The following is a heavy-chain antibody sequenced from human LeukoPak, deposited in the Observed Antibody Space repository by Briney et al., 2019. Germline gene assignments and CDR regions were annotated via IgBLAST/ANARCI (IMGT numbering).Heavy chain of an antibody. J-gene: IGHJ4*02. CDR3: ARDRGATTDFDY. D-gene: IGHD4-11*01. Sequence: SQTLSLTCTVSGGSIRSGGYFWSWIRQHPGKGLEWIGYIYYSGSTYYNPSLKSRVTISLDASKNQFSLKLTSVTAADTAVYYCARDRGATTDFDYWGQGTLVTVSS. V-gene: IGHV4-31*03. CDR1: GGSIRSGGYF. CDR2: IYYSGST.